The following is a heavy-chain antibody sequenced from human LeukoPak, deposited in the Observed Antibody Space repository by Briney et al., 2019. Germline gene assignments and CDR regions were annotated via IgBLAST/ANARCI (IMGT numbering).Heavy chain of an antibody. CDR2: INDSGGYT. V-gene: IGHV3-23*01. Sequence: PGGSLRLSCAASGFTFSSYAMSWVRQAPGKGLEWVSTINDSGGYTYYADSVKGRFTISRDNSKNTLYLQMNSLRAEDTAVYYCATLSSAYDYFDYWGQGTLVSVSS. D-gene: IGHD5-12*01. J-gene: IGHJ4*01. CDR1: GFTFSSYA. CDR3: ATLSSAYDYFDY.